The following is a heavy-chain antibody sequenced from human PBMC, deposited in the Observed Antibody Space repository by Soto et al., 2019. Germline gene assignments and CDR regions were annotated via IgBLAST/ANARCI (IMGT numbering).Heavy chain of an antibody. CDR1: GGSISSGGYS. Sequence: SETLSLTCAGSGGSISSGGYSWSWIRQPPGKGLEWIGYIYHSGSTYYNPSLKSRVTISVDRSKNQFSLKLSSVTAADTAVYYCARGQSKDAFDSWGQGTMVTVSS. V-gene: IGHV4-30-2*01. CDR3: ARGQSKDAFDS. D-gene: IGHD6-19*01. CDR2: IYHSGST. J-gene: IGHJ3*02.